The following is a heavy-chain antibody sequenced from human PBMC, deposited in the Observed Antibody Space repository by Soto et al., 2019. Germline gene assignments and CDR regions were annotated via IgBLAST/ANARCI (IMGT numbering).Heavy chain of an antibody. CDR1: GFTFSSYG. CDR2: ISYDGSDR. D-gene: IGHD5-18*01. V-gene: IGHV3-30*18. J-gene: IGHJ6*02. CDR3: AKDRSGHIYGDKDYYHYSGMDV. Sequence: QVQLVESGGGVVQPGRSLRLSCAASGFTFSSYGMHWVRQAPGKGLEWVAVISYDGSDRYYADSVKGRFTISRDNSKNTLYLQMNSLRAEDTAVYYCAKDRSGHIYGDKDYYHYSGMDVWGQGTTVTVSS.